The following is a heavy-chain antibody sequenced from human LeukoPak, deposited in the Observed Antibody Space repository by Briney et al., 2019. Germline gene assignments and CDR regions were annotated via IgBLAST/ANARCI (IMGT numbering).Heavy chain of an antibody. CDR2: IRGSGGST. V-gene: IGHV3-23*01. D-gene: IGHD3-3*01. CDR1: GFTFSSYA. CDR3: AKEAYDVWSGDNWLDP. Sequence: GGSLRLSCAASGFTFSSYAMSWVRQAPGKGLGWVSAIRGSGGSTYNADSVKGRFTISRDNSKNTLYLQMNSLRAEDTAVQYCAKEAYDVWSGDNWLDPWGQGTLDTVSS. J-gene: IGHJ5*02.